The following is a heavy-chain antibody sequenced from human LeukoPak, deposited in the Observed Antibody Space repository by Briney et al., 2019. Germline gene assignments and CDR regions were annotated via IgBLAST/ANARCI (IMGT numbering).Heavy chain of an antibody. Sequence: GGSLRLSCAASGFTFSSYSMNWVRQAPGEGLEWVSSISSSSSYIYYADSVKGRFTISRDNAKNSLYLQMNSLRAEDTAVYYCARLSWAGIDYWGQGTLVTVSS. D-gene: IGHD3-10*01. CDR2: ISSSSSYI. V-gene: IGHV3-21*01. CDR1: GFTFSSYS. J-gene: IGHJ4*02. CDR3: ARLSWAGIDY.